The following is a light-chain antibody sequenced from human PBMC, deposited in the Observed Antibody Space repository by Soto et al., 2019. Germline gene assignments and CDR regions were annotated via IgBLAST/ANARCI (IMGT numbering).Light chain of an antibody. CDR3: QQYGSSPLT. J-gene: IGKJ1*01. CDR1: QSVSSSY. V-gene: IGKV3-20*01. Sequence: EIVLTQSPGTLSLSPGERATLSCRASQSVSSSYLAWYQQKPGQAPRLLIYGASSRATGIPDRFSGSGSGTDFTLTISRLEPEAFAVYYCQQYGSSPLTFGQGTKVEI. CDR2: GAS.